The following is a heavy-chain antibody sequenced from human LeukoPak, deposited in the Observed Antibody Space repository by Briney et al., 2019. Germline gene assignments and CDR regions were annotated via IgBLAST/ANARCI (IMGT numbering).Heavy chain of an antibody. Sequence: SETLSLTCSVSGGSISSGTHYWSWIRQPPGKGLEWIGYIQNRGNTYYNPSLKSRVTISVDTSKNQFSLRLSSVTAADTAVYYCARVEGGTGDKYYTDYWGQGTLVTVSS. CDR3: ARVEGGTGDKYYTDY. CDR1: GGSISSGTHY. V-gene: IGHV4-61*01. CDR2: IQNRGNT. J-gene: IGHJ4*02. D-gene: IGHD2-21*02.